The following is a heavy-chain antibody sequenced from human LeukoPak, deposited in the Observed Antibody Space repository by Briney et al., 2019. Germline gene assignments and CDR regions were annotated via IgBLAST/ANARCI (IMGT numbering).Heavy chain of an antibody. D-gene: IGHD4-17*01. Sequence: PGGSLRLSCAASGFTFSSYSMNWVRQAPGKGLEWVSSISSSSSYIYYADSVKGRFTISRDNAKNSLYLQMNSLRAEDTAVYYCARTHGDYTVHYYYYGMDVWGKGTTVTVSS. V-gene: IGHV3-21*01. CDR2: ISSSSSYI. J-gene: IGHJ6*04. CDR1: GFTFSSYS. CDR3: ARTHGDYTVHYYYYGMDV.